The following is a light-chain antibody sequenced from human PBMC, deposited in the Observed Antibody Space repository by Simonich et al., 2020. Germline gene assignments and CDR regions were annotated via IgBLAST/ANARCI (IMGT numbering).Light chain of an antibody. V-gene: IGLV6-57*01. CDR1: SGSIASNY. CDR2: EDN. Sequence: NFMLTQPHSVSESTGKTVTISCTRSSGSIASNYVQWYQQRPGSSPTTVIYEDNQRPSWVPSRFSGSSDSSSNSASLTISGLKTEDEADYYCQSYDSSNRVFGGGTKLTVL. J-gene: IGLJ2*01. CDR3: QSYDSSNRV.